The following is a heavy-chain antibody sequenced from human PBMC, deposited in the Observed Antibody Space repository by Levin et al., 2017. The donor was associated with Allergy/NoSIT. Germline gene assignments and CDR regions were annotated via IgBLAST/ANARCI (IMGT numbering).Heavy chain of an antibody. CDR3: ARTAWNREEKRGIGWLLRYNWFDP. CDR1: GGSISSGSYY. D-gene: IGHD2-15*01. CDR2: IYTSGST. Sequence: SETLSLTCTVSGGSISSGSYYWSWIRQPAGKGLEWIGRIYTSGSTNYNPSLKSRVTISVDTSKNQFSLKLSSVTAADTAVYYCARTAWNREEKRGIGWLLRYNWFDPWGQGTLVTVSS. J-gene: IGHJ5*02. V-gene: IGHV4-61*02.